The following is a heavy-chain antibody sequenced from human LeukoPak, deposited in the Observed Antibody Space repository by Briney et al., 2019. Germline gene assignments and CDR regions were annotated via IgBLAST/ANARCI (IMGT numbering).Heavy chain of an antibody. Sequence: SETLSLTCAVSGDTITSDNWWTWVRQAPGKGLEWIGGISHGGSTNYNPSLRGRVIISEDRSENQFSLRLSSVTAADTAIYYCARLAPAARHWFDPWGQGTLVTVSS. CDR2: ISHGGST. J-gene: IGHJ5*02. CDR1: GDTITSDNW. V-gene: IGHV4-4*02. CDR3: ARLAPAARHWFDP. D-gene: IGHD2-2*01.